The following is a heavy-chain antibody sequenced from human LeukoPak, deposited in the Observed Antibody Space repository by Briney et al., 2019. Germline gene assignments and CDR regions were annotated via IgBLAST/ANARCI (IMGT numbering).Heavy chain of an antibody. CDR1: GFTFSSYW. CDR2: INSDGSST. J-gene: IGHJ4*02. D-gene: IGHD3-3*01. V-gene: IGHV3-74*01. Sequence: PGGSLRLSCAASGFTFSSYWMHWVRQAPRKGLVWVSRINSDGSSTSYADSVKGRFTISRDNAKNTLYLQMNSVRAEDTAVYYCAILRFLEWFDYWGQGTLVTVSS. CDR3: AILRFLEWFDY.